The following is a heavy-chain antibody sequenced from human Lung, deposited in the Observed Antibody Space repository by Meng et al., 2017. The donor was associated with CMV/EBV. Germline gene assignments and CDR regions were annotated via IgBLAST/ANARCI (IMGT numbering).Heavy chain of an antibody. CDR3: ARGGFTYDFWSGYDFDY. D-gene: IGHD3-3*01. CDR1: GLSFSGYW. J-gene: IGHJ4*02. CDR2: INHSGST. V-gene: IGHV4-34*01. Sequence: ESLKISCAASGLSFSGYWMTWIRQPPGKGLEWIGEINHSGSTNYNPSLKSRVTISVDTSKNQFSLKLSSVTAADTAVYYCARGGFTYDFWSGYDFDYWGQGTLVTVSS.